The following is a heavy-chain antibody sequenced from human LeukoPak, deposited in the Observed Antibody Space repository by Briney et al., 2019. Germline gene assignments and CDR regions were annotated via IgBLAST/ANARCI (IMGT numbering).Heavy chain of an antibody. CDR3: ARGAYCSGGSCYSFISY. D-gene: IGHD2-15*01. CDR2: IYSSGST. CDR1: GDSFSSYY. J-gene: IGHJ4*02. Sequence: SETLSLTCTVSGDSFSSYYWSWIRLPAGKGLEWIGRIYSSGSTNYNPSLKSRVTMSVDTSKNQFSLKLSSVTAADTAVYYCARGAYCSGGSCYSFISYWGQGTLVTVSS. V-gene: IGHV4-4*07.